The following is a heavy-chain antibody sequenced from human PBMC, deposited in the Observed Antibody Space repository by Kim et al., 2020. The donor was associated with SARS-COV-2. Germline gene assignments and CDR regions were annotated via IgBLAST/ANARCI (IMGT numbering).Heavy chain of an antibody. V-gene: IGHV3-49*04. CDR3: SREWDSHSWAVSFYY. CDR2: IRSKAYGGTT. CDR1: GFTFGEYA. J-gene: IGHJ6*01. D-gene: IGHD1-26*01. Sequence: GGSLRLSCTASGFTFGEYALSWVRQAPGQGLQWVGFIRSKAYGGTTQYATSVKGRLTISRDDSKKIAYLQMSSLKIEDTAVYYCSREWDSHSWAVSFYY.